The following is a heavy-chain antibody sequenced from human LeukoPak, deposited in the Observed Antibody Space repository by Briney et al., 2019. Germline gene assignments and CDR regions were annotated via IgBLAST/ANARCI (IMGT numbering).Heavy chain of an antibody. D-gene: IGHD3-10*01. CDR1: GFTFSSYT. V-gene: IGHV3-21*01. J-gene: IGHJ4*02. Sequence: GGSLRLSCAASGFTFSSYTMNWVRRAPGKGLEWVSSISSSSSYIYYADSMKGRFTISRDNAKNSLYLQMNSLRAEDTAVYYCARILFDSGSYYFDYWGQGTLVTVSS. CDR3: ARILFDSGSYYFDY. CDR2: ISSSSSYI.